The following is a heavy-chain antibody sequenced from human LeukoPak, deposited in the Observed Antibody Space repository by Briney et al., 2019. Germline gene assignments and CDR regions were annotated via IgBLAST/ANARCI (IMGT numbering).Heavy chain of an antibody. CDR3: ARDRPKYYYDTRVY. D-gene: IGHD3-22*01. CDR1: GFTFSSYA. J-gene: IGHJ4*02. V-gene: IGHV3-30-3*01. CDR2: ISYDGSNK. Sequence: PGGSMRLSCAAYGFTFSSYAMHWVRQAPGKGPEWVAVISYDGSNKYYADSVKGRFTISRDNSKNTLYLQMNSLRAEDTAVYYCARDRPKYYYDTRVYWGQGTLVTVSS.